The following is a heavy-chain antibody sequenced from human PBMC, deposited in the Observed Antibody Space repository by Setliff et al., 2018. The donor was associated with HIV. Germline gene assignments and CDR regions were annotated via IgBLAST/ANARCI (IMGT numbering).Heavy chain of an antibody. D-gene: IGHD1-26*01. CDR1: GYSFTSYW. V-gene: IGHV5-51*01. J-gene: IGHJ4*02. CDR3: ARASKWELPPRHFDY. Sequence: PGESLKISCKGSGYSFTSYWIGWVRQMPGKGLEWMGIIYPGDSDTRYSPSFQGQVTISRDNAKNSLYLQMNSLRAEDTAVYYCARASKWELPPRHFDYWGQGTLVTVSS. CDR2: IYPGDSDT.